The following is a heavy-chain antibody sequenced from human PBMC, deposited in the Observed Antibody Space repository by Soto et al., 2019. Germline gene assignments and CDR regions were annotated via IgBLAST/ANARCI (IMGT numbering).Heavy chain of an antibody. D-gene: IGHD3-22*01. J-gene: IGHJ5*02. V-gene: IGHV3-33*01. Sequence: QVQLVESGGGVVQPGRSLRLSCAASGFTFSSYGMHWVRQAPGKGLEWVAVIWYDGSNKYYADSVKGRFTISRDNSKKMMYLEMIRLRAEDKAVYYCARDASYDSSGWKSNWFVPWGQGTLVTVSS. CDR2: IWYDGSNK. CDR1: GFTFSSYG. CDR3: ARDASYDSSGWKSNWFVP.